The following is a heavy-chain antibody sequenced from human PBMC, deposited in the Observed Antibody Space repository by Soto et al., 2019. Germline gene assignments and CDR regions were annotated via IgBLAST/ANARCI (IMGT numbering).Heavy chain of an antibody. CDR2: IYYSGST. J-gene: IGHJ5*02. Sequence: SETLSLTCTVSGGSISSGDYYWSWIRQPPGKGLEWIGYIYYSGSTYYNPSLKSRVAISVDTSKNQFSLKLSSVTAADTAVYYCARGRRWYYQINWFDPWGQGTLVTVSS. V-gene: IGHV4-30-4*01. CDR1: GGSISSGDYY. CDR3: ARGRRWYYQINWFDP. D-gene: IGHD6-13*01.